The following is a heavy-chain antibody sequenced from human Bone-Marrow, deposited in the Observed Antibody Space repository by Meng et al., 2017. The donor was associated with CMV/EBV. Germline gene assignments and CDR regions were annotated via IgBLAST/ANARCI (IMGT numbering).Heavy chain of an antibody. J-gene: IGHJ4*02. D-gene: IGHD3-3*01. CDR2: ISSSGSTI. CDR1: GFTFSDYY. Sequence: GESLKISCAAAGFTFSDYYMSWIRQAPGKGLEWVSYISSSGSTIYYADSVKGRFTISRDNAKNSLYLQMNSLRAEDTAVYYCARGRIYYDFWSGTADFHCWGQGTLVTVSS. V-gene: IGHV3-11*04. CDR3: ARGRIYYDFWSGTADFHC.